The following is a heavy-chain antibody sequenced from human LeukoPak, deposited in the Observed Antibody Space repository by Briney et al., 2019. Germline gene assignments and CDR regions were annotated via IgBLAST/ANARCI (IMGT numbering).Heavy chain of an antibody. D-gene: IGHD3-10*01. V-gene: IGHV3-64*01. CDR1: GFTFSSYA. Sequence: GGSLRLSCAASGFTFSSYAMHWVRQAPGKGLEYVSAISSNGGSTYYANSVKGRFTISRDNSKNTLYLQMSSLRAEDTAVFYCAKDRPNYFGSNGHYYRRNGDSWGQGTLVTVSS. CDR3: AKDRPNYFGSNGHYYRRNGDS. CDR2: ISSNGGST. J-gene: IGHJ5*01.